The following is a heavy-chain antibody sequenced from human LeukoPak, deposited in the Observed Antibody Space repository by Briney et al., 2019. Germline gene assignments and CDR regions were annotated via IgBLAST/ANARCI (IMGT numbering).Heavy chain of an antibody. CDR3: ARDWCGGGSCYYFDH. CDR2: IWYDGSGK. D-gene: IGHD2-15*01. Sequence: PGRSLRLSCAASRLTFTDYGMHWVRQPPGKGLEWVALIWYDGSGKYYADSVKGRFTISRDNSKNTLYLQMNSLRAEDTAVYYCARDWCGGGSCYYFDHWGQGTLVTVSS. CDR1: RLTFTDYG. V-gene: IGHV3-33*01. J-gene: IGHJ4*02.